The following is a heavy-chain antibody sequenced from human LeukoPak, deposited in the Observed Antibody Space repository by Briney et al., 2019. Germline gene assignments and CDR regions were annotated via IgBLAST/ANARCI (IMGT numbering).Heavy chain of an antibody. V-gene: IGHV3-30*18. Sequence: GRSLRLSCAASGFTFSSYGMHWVRQAPGKGLEWVSAISYDGSNKYYADSVKGRFTISRDNSKNTLYLQMNSLRAEDTAVYYCAKSHYRGFGELFANFDYWGQGTLVIVSS. J-gene: IGHJ4*02. CDR1: GFTFSSYG. CDR2: ISYDGSNK. CDR3: AKSHYRGFGELFANFDY. D-gene: IGHD3-10*01.